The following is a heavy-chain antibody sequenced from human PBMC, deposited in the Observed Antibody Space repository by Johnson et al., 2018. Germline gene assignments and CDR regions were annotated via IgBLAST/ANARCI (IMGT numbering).Heavy chain of an antibody. CDR3: ARDRGTTVTMGYYCMDV. CDR1: GGSISSYY. CDR2: IYYSGGT. V-gene: IGHV4-59*01. D-gene: IGHD4-17*01. Sequence: VQLQESGPGLVKPSETLSLTCTVSGGSISSYYWSWIRQPPGTGLEWIGYIYYSGGTNYTPSLKSRVTLSVDTSKNQFPLRLSSVPAADTAVYYCARDRGTTVTMGYYCMDVWGQGTTVTVSS. J-gene: IGHJ6*02.